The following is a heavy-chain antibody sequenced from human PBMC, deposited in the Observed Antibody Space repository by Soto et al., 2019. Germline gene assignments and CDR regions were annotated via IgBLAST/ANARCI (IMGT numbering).Heavy chain of an antibody. D-gene: IGHD3-22*01. Sequence: GESLKISCKGSGYSFTSYWIGWVRQMPGKGLEWMGIIYPGDSATRYSPSFQGQVTISADKSISTAYLQWSSLKASDTAMYYCARDYYDSSGYSDYYYYGMDVWGQGTTVTVSS. V-gene: IGHV5-51*01. CDR1: GYSFTSYW. CDR3: ARDYYDSSGYSDYYYYGMDV. CDR2: IYPGDSAT. J-gene: IGHJ6*02.